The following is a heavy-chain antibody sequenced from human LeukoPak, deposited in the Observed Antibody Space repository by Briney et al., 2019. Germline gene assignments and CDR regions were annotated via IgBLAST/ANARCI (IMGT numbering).Heavy chain of an antibody. CDR3: AKDPINYDYSPNWFDP. CDR1: GFTFSSYG. J-gene: IGHJ5*02. D-gene: IGHD4-11*01. V-gene: IGHV3-23*01. CDR2: ISGSDVST. Sequence: GGSLRLSCAASGFTFSSYGMSWVRQAPGKGLEWVSAISGSDVSTYYADSMKGRFTISRDNSKNTLYLQMNSLRAEDTAIYYCAKDPINYDYSPNWFDPWGQGTLVTVSS.